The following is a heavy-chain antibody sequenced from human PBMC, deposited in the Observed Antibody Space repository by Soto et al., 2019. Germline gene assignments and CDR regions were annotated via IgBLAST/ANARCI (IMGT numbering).Heavy chain of an antibody. V-gene: IGHV3-23*01. CDR2: ISGSGGHT. CDR3: AKIEMGWFAH. J-gene: IGHJ5*02. D-gene: IGHD2-8*01. Sequence: PGESLKISCTGSGFSFFSYAMSWVRQAPGKGLEWVSTISGSGGHTYYADSVKGRFVVSRDNDKNTVYLHMSCLTGEDTAVYFCAKIEMGWFAHWGQGTQVTVSS. CDR1: GFSFFSYA.